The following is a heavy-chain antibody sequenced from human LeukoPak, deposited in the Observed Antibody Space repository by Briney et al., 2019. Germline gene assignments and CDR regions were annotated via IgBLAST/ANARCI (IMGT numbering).Heavy chain of an antibody. J-gene: IGHJ4*02. D-gene: IGHD4-17*01. CDR2: INPNSGDT. CDR3: ARGDYGDYYFNH. CDR1: GYTFIGNY. V-gene: IGHV1-2*02. Sequence: ASVKVSCKASGYTFIGNYMHWVRQAPGQGLEWMGWINPNSGDTNFAQKFQGRVTMTRDTSLSTAYMELSRLKSDDTAVYYCARGDYGDYYFNHWGQGTLVTVSS.